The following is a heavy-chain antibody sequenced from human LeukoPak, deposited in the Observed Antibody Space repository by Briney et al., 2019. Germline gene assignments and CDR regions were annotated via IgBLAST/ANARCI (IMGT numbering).Heavy chain of an antibody. CDR1: GDSISGGSFY. V-gene: IGHV4-61*02. J-gene: IGHJ5*02. D-gene: IGHD3-10*01. CDR3: AGGVSQVRGMWFDP. CDR2: VHTSGTT. Sequence: SETLSLTCTVSGDSISGGSFYWSWIRQPAGKGLEWIGRVHTSGTTDYNPSLRSRVTISVDTSKNQFSLRLSSVTAADTAVYHCAGGVSQVRGMWFDPWGQGTLVTVSA.